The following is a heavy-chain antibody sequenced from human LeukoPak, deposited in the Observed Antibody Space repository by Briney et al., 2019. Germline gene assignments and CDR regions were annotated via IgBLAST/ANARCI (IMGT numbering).Heavy chain of an antibody. J-gene: IGHJ5*02. CDR2: IYYSGST. CDR3: ARRGHSGYDFGP. Sequence: SETLSLTCTVSGGSVSSGDYYWSWIRQPPGKGLEWIGNIYYSGSTYSNPSLKSRVTISLDTPKNQFSLKLNSATAADTAVYYCARRGHSGYDFGPWGQGTLVTVSS. CDR1: GGSVSSGDYY. D-gene: IGHD5-12*01. V-gene: IGHV4-30-4*01.